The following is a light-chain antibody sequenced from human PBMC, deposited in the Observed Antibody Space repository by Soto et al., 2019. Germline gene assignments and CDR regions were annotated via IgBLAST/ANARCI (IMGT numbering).Light chain of an antibody. Sequence: EIVLTQSPDTLSLSPGERATLSCRASQTVTRSSLAWYHQKPGRAPTLLIHGASTRAAGIPDRFSASGSGTHFTLTITRLAPEDFAVYFCQQFGTSPYTFGQGTKVEIK. CDR2: GAS. J-gene: IGKJ2*01. CDR1: QTVTRSS. V-gene: IGKV3-20*01. CDR3: QQFGTSPYT.